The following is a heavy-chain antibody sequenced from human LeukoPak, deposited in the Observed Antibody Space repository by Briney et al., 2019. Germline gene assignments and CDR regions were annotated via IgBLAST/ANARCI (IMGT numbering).Heavy chain of an antibody. D-gene: IGHD1-26*01. CDR2: TYYRSKWYN. CDR1: GDSVSSNSAA. Sequence: SQTLSLTCAISGDSVSSNSAAWSWIRQSPSRGLEWLGRTYYRSKWYNDYAVSVKSRITINLDTSKNQFSLQLNSVTPEDTAVYYCARVRVVGTTTRVGYFDYWGQGTLVTVSS. J-gene: IGHJ4*02. CDR3: ARVRVVGTTTRVGYFDY. V-gene: IGHV6-1*01.